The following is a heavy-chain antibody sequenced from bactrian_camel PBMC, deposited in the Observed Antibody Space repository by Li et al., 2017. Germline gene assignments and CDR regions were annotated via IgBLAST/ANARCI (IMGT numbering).Heavy chain of an antibody. CDR3: VADCDFRFGGSWIVDDYPD. CDR2: IQDDGAK. Sequence: VQLVESGGGSVQAGGSLSLSCATRGYTRRSGCLAWFRQVPGKEREMVAQIQDDGAKHYDSTAEGRFTISQDYAENTLYLQMNSLEPEDTAMYYCVADCDFRFGGSWIVDDYPDWGQGTQVTVS. D-gene: IGHD2*01. V-gene: IGHV3S55*01. J-gene: IGHJ4*01. CDR1: GYTRRSGC.